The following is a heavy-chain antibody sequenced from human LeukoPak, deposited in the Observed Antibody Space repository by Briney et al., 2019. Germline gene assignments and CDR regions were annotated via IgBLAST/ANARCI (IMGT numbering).Heavy chain of an antibody. CDR1: GGSISNINYY. V-gene: IGHV4-39*01. CDR2: IYYSGRT. D-gene: IGHD5-12*01. Sequence: PSETLSLTCSVSGGSISNINYYWGWIRQPPGKGLDWIGSIYYSGRTYYNPPLKSRVTISVDTSKNQFSLKLSSVTAADTAFYYCARARGWLQPVDYWGQGTLVTVSS. CDR3: ARARGWLQPVDY. J-gene: IGHJ4*02.